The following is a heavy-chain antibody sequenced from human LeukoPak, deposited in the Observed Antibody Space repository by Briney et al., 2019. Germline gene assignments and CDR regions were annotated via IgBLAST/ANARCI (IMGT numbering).Heavy chain of an antibody. Sequence: SETLSLTCTVSGGSISSGSYYWSWIRQPAGKGLEWIGRIYTSGSTNYNPFLKSRVTISVDTSKNQFSLKLSSVTAADTAVYYCAREVTQGDAFDIWGQGTMVTVSS. CDR3: AREVTQGDAFDI. D-gene: IGHD4-23*01. J-gene: IGHJ3*02. V-gene: IGHV4-61*02. CDR2: IYTSGST. CDR1: GGSISSGSYY.